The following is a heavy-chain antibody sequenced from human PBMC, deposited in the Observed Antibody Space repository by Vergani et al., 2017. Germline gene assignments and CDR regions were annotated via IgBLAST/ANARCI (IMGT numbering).Heavy chain of an antibody. CDR1: GGSFTCYH. CDR3: ARVNTETNGQLYYYYYMDV. Sequence: QVQLQQWGGGLFKPSETLSLTCVVNGGSFTCYHWTLIRPSPGEGLDWVGDIDHTGRPDYNPSLKSRLTMSVDKSRNPFSLTLNSVTATDTAIYFCARVNTETNGQLYYYYYMDVWGQGTAVTVS. V-gene: IGHV4-34*01. D-gene: IGHD4-11*01. CDR2: IDHTGRP. J-gene: IGHJ6*03.